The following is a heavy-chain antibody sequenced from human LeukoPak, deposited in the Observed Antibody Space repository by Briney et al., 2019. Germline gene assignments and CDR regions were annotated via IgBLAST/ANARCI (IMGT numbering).Heavy chain of an antibody. V-gene: IGHV3-21*01. D-gene: IGHD2-2*01. Sequence: GGSLRLSCAASGFTFSSYSMNWVRQAPGKGLEWVPSISSSSSYIYCADSVKGRLTISRDNAKNSLYLQMNSLRAEDTAVYYCAREIRGYCSSTSCSGTIDNWGQGTLVTVSS. CDR1: GFTFSSYS. J-gene: IGHJ4*02. CDR3: AREIRGYCSSTSCSGTIDN. CDR2: ISSSSSYI.